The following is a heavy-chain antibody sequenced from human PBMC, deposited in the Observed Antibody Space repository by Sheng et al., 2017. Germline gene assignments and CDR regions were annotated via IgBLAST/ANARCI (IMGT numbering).Heavy chain of an antibody. D-gene: IGHD6-13*01. CDR2: INHSGST. CDR1: GGSFSGYY. Sequence: QVQLQQWGAGLLKPSETLSLTCAVYGGSFSGYYWSWIRQPPGKGLEWIGEINHSGSTNYNPSLKSRVTISVDTSKNQFSLKLSSVTAADTAVYYCARGGSEGAAAGTRYFQHWGQGTLVTVSS. V-gene: IGHV4-34*01. CDR3: ARGGSEGAAAGTRYFQH. J-gene: IGHJ1*01.